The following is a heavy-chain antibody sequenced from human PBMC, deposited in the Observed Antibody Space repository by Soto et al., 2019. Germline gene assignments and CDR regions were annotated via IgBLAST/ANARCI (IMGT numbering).Heavy chain of an antibody. Sequence: QVQLQESGPGLVKPSQTLSLTCTVSGGSISSGDYYWSWIRQPPGKVLEWIGYIYYSGSTYYNPSLKRRVTISVDTSKNQFSLKLSSVTAADTAVYYCASDLGSGPDGWFDPWGQGTLVTVSS. J-gene: IGHJ5*02. CDR2: IYYSGST. V-gene: IGHV4-30-4*01. CDR3: ASDLGSGPDGWFDP. D-gene: IGHD6-19*01. CDR1: GGSISSGDYY.